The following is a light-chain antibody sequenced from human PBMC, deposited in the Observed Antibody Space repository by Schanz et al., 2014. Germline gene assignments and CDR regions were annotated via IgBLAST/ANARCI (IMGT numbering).Light chain of an antibody. CDR2: EVN. V-gene: IGLV2-8*01. J-gene: IGLJ2*01. CDR3: SSYAGNNNVV. Sequence: QSALTQPASVSGSPGQSITISCTGTSSDVGGYNYVSWYQQHPGKAPKLMIYEVNKRPSGVPDRFSGSKSGNTASLTVSGLQADDEADYYCSSYAGNNNVVFGGGTKLTVL. CDR1: SSDVGGYNY.